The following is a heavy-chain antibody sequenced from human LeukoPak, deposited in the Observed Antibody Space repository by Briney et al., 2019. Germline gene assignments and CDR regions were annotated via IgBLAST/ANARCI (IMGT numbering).Heavy chain of an antibody. Sequence: AGGSLRLSCAASGFTFSTYSMNWVRQAPGKGLEWVSYIGSSSTTIYYADSVKGRFTISRDNAKNSLYLQMNSLRAEDTAVYYCASHWGRGGAHLLDWGQGTLVTVSS. D-gene: IGHD2-21*01. CDR1: GFTFSTYS. V-gene: IGHV3-48*01. J-gene: IGHJ4*02. CDR3: ASHWGRGGAHLLD. CDR2: IGSSSTTI.